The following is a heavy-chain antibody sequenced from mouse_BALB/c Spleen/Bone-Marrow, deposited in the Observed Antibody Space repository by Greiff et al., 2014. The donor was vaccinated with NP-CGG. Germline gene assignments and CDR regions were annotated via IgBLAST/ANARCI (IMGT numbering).Heavy chain of an antibody. CDR2: INPGSGNS. D-gene: IGHD2-3*01. J-gene: IGHJ2*02. Sequence: QVQLKESGAELVRPGTSVKVSCKASGYDLSNYLIEWVKQRPGQGLEWIGVINPGSGNSNYNERFKGKAILTADKSSSTAYIHLNSLTSDDSAVYFCARHDGYLDYWGQGTSLTVSS. CDR3: ARHDGYLDY. V-gene: IGHV1-54*01. CDR1: GYDLSNYL.